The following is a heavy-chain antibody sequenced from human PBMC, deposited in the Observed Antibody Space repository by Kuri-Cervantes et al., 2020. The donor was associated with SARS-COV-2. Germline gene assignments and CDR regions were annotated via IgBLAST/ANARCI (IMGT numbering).Heavy chain of an antibody. V-gene: IGHV3-23*01. CDR2: ISGTGGTT. J-gene: IGHJ2*01. CDR1: EFTFSYYA. CDR3: ARDERDYDFWSGYYKDKNWYFDL. D-gene: IGHD3-3*01. Sequence: GESLKISCAASEFTFSYYAMSWVRQAPGRGLEWVSAISGTGGTTYYADSVKGRFTISRDNSNNNQFLLMSSLRAEDTAVYYCARDERDYDFWSGYYKDKNWYFDLWGRGTLVTVSS.